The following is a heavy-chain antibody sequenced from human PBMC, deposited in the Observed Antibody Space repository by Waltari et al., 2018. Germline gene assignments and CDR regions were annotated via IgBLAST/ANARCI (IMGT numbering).Heavy chain of an antibody. D-gene: IGHD4-17*01. Sequence: QVQLVQSGAEVKKPGSSVKVSCKASGGTFSSYAIRWVEKAPGQGLEWMGRIIPILGIANYEQKFQGRVTITADKSTSTAYMELSSLRSEDTAVYYCARPATVTTEGNDYWGQGTLVTVSS. CDR3: ARPATVTTEGNDY. CDR2: IIPILGIA. V-gene: IGHV1-69*04. CDR1: GGTFSSYA. J-gene: IGHJ4*02.